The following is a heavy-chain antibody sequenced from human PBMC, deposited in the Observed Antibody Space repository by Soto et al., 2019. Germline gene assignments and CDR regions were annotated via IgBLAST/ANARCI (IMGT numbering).Heavy chain of an antibody. V-gene: IGHV3-23*01. D-gene: IGHD3-16*01. CDR2: LSGSGATT. CDR3: AKPPPYTLAGATPNYNYYGMDV. CDR1: GFTFSSYA. Sequence: EEQLLESGGGLVQPGGSLRLSCAASGFTFSSYAMTWVRQAPGKGLEWVSALSGSGATTYYADSVKGRFTISRDNSKNTLYLQMNSLRAEDTAVYYCAKPPPYTLAGATPNYNYYGMDVWGQGTTVTVSS. J-gene: IGHJ6*02.